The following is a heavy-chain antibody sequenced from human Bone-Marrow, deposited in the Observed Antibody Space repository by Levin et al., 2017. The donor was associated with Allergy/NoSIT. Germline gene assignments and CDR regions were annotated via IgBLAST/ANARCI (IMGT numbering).Heavy chain of an antibody. V-gene: IGHV5-10-1*01. CDR2: IDPSDSYT. D-gene: IGHD6-25*01. J-gene: IGHJ4*02. CDR1: GYSFTSYL. Sequence: KVSCKGSGYSFTSYLINWVRQMPGKGLEWMGRIDPSDSYTKYSPSFQGHVTISVDKSTSTAFLLWNSLKASDTAMYYCARVPIAAATSFWGQGTLVSVSS. CDR3: ARVPIAAATSF.